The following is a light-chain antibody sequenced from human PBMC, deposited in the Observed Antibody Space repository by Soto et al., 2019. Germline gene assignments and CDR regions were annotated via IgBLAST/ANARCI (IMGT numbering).Light chain of an antibody. V-gene: IGKV1-33*01. CDR2: DAS. J-gene: IGKJ5*01. Sequence: DLQVTHSPPTLSASVGDRVTITFRASQTISTWMAWYQQKPGKAPKLLIYDASNLETGVPSRFSGSGSGTDFTFTISSLQPEDIATYYCQQYDNLPITFGQGTRLEIK. CDR1: QTISTW. CDR3: QQYDNLPIT.